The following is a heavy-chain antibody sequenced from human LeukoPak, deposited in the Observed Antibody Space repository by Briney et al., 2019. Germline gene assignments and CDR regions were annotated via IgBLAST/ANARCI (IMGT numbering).Heavy chain of an antibody. CDR1: GFTFSSYG. Sequence: GGSLRLSCAASGFTFSSYGVSWVRQARGKGLEWVSYISCSGSTIYYADSVKGRFTITRYNAKNSLYLEMNSLKAEDTAVYYCSELGITMIGGVWGKGTTVTISS. V-gene: IGHV3-48*04. J-gene: IGHJ6*04. CDR3: SELGITMIGGV. D-gene: IGHD3-10*02. CDR2: ISCSGSTI.